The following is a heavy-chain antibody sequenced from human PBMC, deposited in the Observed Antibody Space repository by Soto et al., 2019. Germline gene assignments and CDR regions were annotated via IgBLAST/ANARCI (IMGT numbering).Heavy chain of an antibody. Sequence: QVQLVQSGAEVKKPGASVKVSCKASGYTFNTYGISWVRQAPGQGLEWMGRISAYNGDTNYARNLQGRVTLTTDTSTSTAYMELRGLRSDDTAVYYCARDHPAFASPLLGYWGQGTLVTVSS. D-gene: IGHD2-21*01. CDR2: ISAYNGDT. J-gene: IGHJ4*02. CDR3: ARDHPAFASPLLGY. CDR1: GYTFNTYG. V-gene: IGHV1-18*01.